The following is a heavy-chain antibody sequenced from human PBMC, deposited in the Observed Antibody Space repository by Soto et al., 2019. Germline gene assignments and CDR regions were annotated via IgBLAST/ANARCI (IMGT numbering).Heavy chain of an antibody. Sequence: QVQLQQWGAGLLKPSETLSLTCAVYGGSFSGYYWSWIRQPPGKGLEWIGEINHSGSTNYNPSLKSRVTISVDTSKNQFSLKLSSVTAADTALYYCARGTVVVVAATNGSKNWFDPWGQGTLVTVSS. D-gene: IGHD2-15*01. CDR1: GGSFSGYY. J-gene: IGHJ5*02. CDR2: INHSGST. CDR3: ARGTVVVVAATNGSKNWFDP. V-gene: IGHV4-34*01.